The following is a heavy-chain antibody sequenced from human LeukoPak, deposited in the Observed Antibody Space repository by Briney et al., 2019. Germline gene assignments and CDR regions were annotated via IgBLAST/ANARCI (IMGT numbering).Heavy chain of an antibody. J-gene: IGHJ4*02. CDR2: ISSSGSTI. D-gene: IGHD2-2*02. CDR3: ARGGYRSSTSCYIMVGVDY. V-gene: IGHV3-11*01. Sequence: GGSLRLSCAASGFTFSDYYMSWIRQAPGKGLEWVSYISSSGSTIYYADSVKGRFTISRDNAKNSLYLQMNSLRAEDTAVYYCARGGYRSSTSCYIMVGVDYWGQGTLVTVSS. CDR1: GFTFSDYY.